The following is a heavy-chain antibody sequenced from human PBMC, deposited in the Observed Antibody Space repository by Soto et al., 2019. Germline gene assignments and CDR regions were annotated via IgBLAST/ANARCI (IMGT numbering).Heavy chain of an antibody. CDR1: GGSISSYY. V-gene: IGHV4-59*01. Sequence: SEPLSLTCTVSGGSISSYYWSWIRQHPGKGLEWIGYIYYSGSTNYNPSLKSRVTISVDTSKNQFSLKLSSVTAADTAVYYCARDGYTVTPNYYYGMDVWGQGTTVTVSS. CDR3: ARDGYTVTPNYYYGMDV. D-gene: IGHD4-4*01. J-gene: IGHJ6*02. CDR2: IYYSGST.